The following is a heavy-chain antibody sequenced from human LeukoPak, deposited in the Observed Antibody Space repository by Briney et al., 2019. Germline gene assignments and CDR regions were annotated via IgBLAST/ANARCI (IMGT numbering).Heavy chain of an antibody. Sequence: GSLRLSCAASGFTFSSYAMSWIRQPPGKGLEWIGEINHRGSTNYNPSLKSRVTISVDTSKNQFSLKLSSVTAADTAVYYCAGLRYYYDSSGYSRSDYWGQGTLVTVSS. V-gene: IGHV4-34*08. J-gene: IGHJ4*02. CDR1: GFTFSSYA. D-gene: IGHD3-22*01. CDR3: AGLRYYYDSSGYSRSDY. CDR2: INHRGST.